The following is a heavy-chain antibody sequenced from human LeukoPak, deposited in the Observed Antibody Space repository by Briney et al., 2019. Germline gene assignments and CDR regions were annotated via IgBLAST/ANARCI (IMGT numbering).Heavy chain of an antibody. CDR3: ARGEESGSTPPYFDY. J-gene: IGHJ4*02. Sequence: GASVKVSCKASGYTFSGYYMHWLRQAPGQGLEWMGWINPNSGGTNYAQKFQGRVTMTRDTSISTAYMELSRLRSDDTAVYYCARGEESGSTPPYFDYWGQGTLVTVSS. V-gene: IGHV1-2*02. CDR1: GYTFSGYY. D-gene: IGHD1-26*01. CDR2: INPNSGGT.